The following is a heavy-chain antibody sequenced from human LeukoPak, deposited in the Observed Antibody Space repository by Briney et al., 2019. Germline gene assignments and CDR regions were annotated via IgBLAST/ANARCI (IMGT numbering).Heavy chain of an antibody. CDR3: AKDFYCGGDCYYFDY. D-gene: IGHD2-21*02. CDR1: GFTFPLYA. V-gene: IGHV3-23*01. Sequence: GGSLRLSCAASGFTFPLYAMSWVRQAPGKGLEWVAGIVGSADDIFYADSVRGRFTISRDNSKNTLYLQMNSLRAEDTAVYYCAKDFYCGGDCYYFDYWGQGTLVTVSS. CDR2: IVGSADDI. J-gene: IGHJ4*02.